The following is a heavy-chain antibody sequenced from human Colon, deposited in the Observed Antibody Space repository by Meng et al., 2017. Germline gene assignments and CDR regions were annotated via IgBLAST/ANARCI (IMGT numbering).Heavy chain of an antibody. J-gene: IGHJ3*02. V-gene: IGHV1-2*02. CDR2: INPNSGDT. CDR1: GYIFTGYY. CDR3: ARVPAFDI. Sequence: ASVKVSCKASGYIFTGYYMHWVRQAPGQGLEWMGWINPNSGDTNSAQKFQGRVTMTRDTSISTVYMELNRLRSDDTAVYYCARVPAFDIWGQGTMVTVSS.